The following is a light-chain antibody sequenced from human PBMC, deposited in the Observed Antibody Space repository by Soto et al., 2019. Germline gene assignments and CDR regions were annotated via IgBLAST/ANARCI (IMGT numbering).Light chain of an antibody. V-gene: IGKV3-20*01. J-gene: IGKJ1*01. CDR3: QQYGGSPRT. CDR2: GAS. Sequence: ELLMTQSPASLSASPVERFTLSCRASQNIRSSLAWYQQRRGQAPRLLIHGASNRATGIPDRFSGSGSGTDFTLTITRLEPEDFAVYYCQQYGGSPRTFGQGTKVDIK. CDR1: QNIRSS.